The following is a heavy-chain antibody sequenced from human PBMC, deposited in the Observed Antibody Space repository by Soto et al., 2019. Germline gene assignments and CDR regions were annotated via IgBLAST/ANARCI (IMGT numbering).Heavy chain of an antibody. CDR3: ARDRGWNLDYYYYGMDV. V-gene: IGHV4-59*01. CDR1: GGSISSYY. D-gene: IGHD1-1*01. CDR2: IYYSGST. J-gene: IGHJ6*02. Sequence: QVQLQESGPGLVKPSETLSLTCTVSGGSISSYYWSWIRQPPGKGLEWIGYIYYSGSTNYNPSLKSRVTIPVDTSKNQFSLKLSSVTAADTAVYYCARDRGWNLDYYYYGMDVWGQGTTVTVSS.